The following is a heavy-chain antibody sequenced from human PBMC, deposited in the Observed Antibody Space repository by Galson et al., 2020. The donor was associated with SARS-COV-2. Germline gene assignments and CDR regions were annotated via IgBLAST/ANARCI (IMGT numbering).Heavy chain of an antibody. CDR3: ATVGIEGDYSSGFSWFDP. D-gene: IGHD6-19*01. CDR2: FDPADGEP. Sequence: ASVKVSCKVSGYTLTELSMHWVRQAPGKGPERMGGFDPADGEPIYAQKFQGRVTMTEDTSTDTAYMELSSLRSEDTAVYYCATVGIEGDYSSGFSWFDPWGQGTLVTVSS. V-gene: IGHV1-24*01. J-gene: IGHJ5*02. CDR1: GYTLTELS.